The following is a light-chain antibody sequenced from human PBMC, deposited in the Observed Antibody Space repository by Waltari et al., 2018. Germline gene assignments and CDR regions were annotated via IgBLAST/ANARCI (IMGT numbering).Light chain of an antibody. J-gene: IGKJ4*01. Sequence: DIVLTQSPAILSLSPGERASLSCRASQSVTNYLAWYQQKPGQAPRLLIYDTSNRATGLPARFSGSGFATDFTLTSSSLEPEDFAVYYCQQRRNWPLTVGGGTKVEIK. CDR3: QQRRNWPLT. CDR1: QSVTNY. V-gene: IGKV3-11*01. CDR2: DTS.